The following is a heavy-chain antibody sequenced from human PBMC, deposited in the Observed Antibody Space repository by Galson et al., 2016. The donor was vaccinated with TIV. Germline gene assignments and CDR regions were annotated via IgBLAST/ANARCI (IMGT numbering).Heavy chain of an antibody. Sequence: SVKVSCKASGYSFTVYRVHWVRQAPGQGLEWMGWIHPQNGGANYAQKLQGRVTLTRDTSISTVYMELRRLKSDDTAVYFCTRGGGGAYTLDAFDIWGQGTKVAVSS. D-gene: IGHD2/OR15-2a*01. J-gene: IGHJ3*02. CDR3: TRGGGGAYTLDAFDI. CDR1: GYSFTVYR. V-gene: IGHV1-2*02. CDR2: IHPQNGGA.